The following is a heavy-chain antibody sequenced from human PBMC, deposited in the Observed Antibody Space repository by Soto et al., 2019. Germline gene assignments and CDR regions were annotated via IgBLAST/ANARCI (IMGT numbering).Heavy chain of an antibody. CDR1: GGSISSYY. J-gene: IGHJ4*02. Sequence: SETLSLTCTVSGGSISSYYWSWIRQPPGKGLEWIGYIFYSGSTNYNPSLKSRVTISVDTSKNQFSLKLSSVTAADTAVYYCARRRDDSTFFDYGGQGPLVTSPQ. V-gene: IGHV4-59*08. CDR3: ARRRDDSTFFDY. D-gene: IGHD2-15*01. CDR2: IFYSGST.